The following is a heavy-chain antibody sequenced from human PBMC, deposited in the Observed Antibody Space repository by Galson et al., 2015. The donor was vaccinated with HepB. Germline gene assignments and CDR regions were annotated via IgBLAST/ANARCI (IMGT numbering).Heavy chain of an antibody. D-gene: IGHD3-16*02. CDR1: GFTFSSYS. Sequence: SLRLSCAASGFTFSSYSMNWVRQAPGKGLEWVSSISSSRSYIYYADSVKGRFTISRDNAKNSLYLQMNSLRAEDTAVYYCARDMITFGGVIVTNYYYYGMDVWGQGTTVTVSS. CDR2: ISSSRSYI. CDR3: ARDMITFGGVIVTNYYYYGMDV. V-gene: IGHV3-21*01. J-gene: IGHJ6*02.